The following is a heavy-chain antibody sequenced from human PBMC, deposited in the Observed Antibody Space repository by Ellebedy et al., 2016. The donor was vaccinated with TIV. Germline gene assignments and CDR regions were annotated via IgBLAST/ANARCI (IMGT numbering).Heavy chain of an antibody. J-gene: IGHJ4*02. V-gene: IGHV2-5*02. CDR2: IYWDEDE. Sequence: SGPTLVXPTQTLTLTCTVSGISLSSPGLAVGWIRQPPGKALEWLALIYWDEDERYSPSLKSRVTIAKDTSKNEVVFTMTAMGPVDTATYYCSLLQRFNFYDSGGFYFDNWGQGTLVTVS. CDR1: GISLSSPGLA. D-gene: IGHD3-22*01. CDR3: SLLQRFNFYDSGGFYFDN.